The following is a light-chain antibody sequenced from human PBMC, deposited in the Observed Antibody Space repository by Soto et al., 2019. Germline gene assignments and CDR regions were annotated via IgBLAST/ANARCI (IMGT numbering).Light chain of an antibody. Sequence: QSALTQPASVSGSPGQSITISCTGTSSDVGYYNYVSWFQQHPGKAPKLVISDVTNRPSGVSNRFSGSKSGNTASLTISGLQVEDEAHYYCSSYTTSSTHVFGTGTKVTVL. CDR3: SSYTTSSTHV. CDR1: SSDVGYYNY. V-gene: IGLV2-14*03. J-gene: IGLJ1*01. CDR2: DVT.